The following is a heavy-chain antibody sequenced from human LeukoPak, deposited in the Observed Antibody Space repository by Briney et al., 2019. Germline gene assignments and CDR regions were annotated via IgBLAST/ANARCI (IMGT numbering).Heavy chain of an antibody. Sequence: SETLSLTCIVSGASFNTGDYYWNWIRQHPGKGLEWIGYIYNSGSTYYNPSLKSRFTISVDTSKNHFSLRLTSVTAADSAVYYCARGAPPDSWGQGTLVTVSS. CDR1: GASFNTGDYY. J-gene: IGHJ4*02. CDR2: IYNSGST. CDR3: ARGAPPDS. V-gene: IGHV4-31*03.